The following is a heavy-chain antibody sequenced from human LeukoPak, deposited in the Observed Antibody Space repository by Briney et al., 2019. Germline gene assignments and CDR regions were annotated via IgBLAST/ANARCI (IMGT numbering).Heavy chain of an antibody. D-gene: IGHD3-22*01. CDR2: MNPNSGNT. J-gene: IGHJ3*02. V-gene: IGHV1-8*01. Sequence: ASVKVSCKASGYTFTSYDINWVRQATGQGLEWMGWMNPNSGNTGCAQKFQGRVTMTRNTSISTAYMELSSLRSEDTAVYYCARVKTYDSSGTDAFDIWGQGTMVTVSS. CDR1: GYTFTSYD. CDR3: ARVKTYDSSGTDAFDI.